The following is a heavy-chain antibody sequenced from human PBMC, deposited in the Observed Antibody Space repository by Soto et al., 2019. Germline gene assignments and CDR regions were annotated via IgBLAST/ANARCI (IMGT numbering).Heavy chain of an antibody. CDR2: IYWDDDK. V-gene: IGHV2-5*02. Sequence: KESGPTLVKPTQTLTLTCTFSGFSLSNSGMGVGWIRQPPGKALEWLALIYWDDDKRYSPSLKNRLTITKDTSRNQVVLTLTNIDPVDTATYYCAHRTGVIKEFQLWRQGTLVTVSS. D-gene: IGHD7-27*01. CDR1: GFSLSNSGMG. J-gene: IGHJ1*01. CDR3: AHRTGVIKEFQL.